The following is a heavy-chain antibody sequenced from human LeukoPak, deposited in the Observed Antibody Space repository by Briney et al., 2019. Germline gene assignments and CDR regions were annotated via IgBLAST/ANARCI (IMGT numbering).Heavy chain of an antibody. D-gene: IGHD3-10*01. CDR2: INSDGSST. J-gene: IGHJ5*02. CDR3: ARTLWFGELRNWFDP. V-gene: IGHV3-74*01. Sequence: GGSLRLSCAASGFTFSSYWMHWVRQAPGKGLVWVSRINSDGSSTSYADSVKGRFTISRDNAKNSLYLQMNSLRAEDTAVYYCARTLWFGELRNWFDPWGQGTLVTVSS. CDR1: GFTFSSYW.